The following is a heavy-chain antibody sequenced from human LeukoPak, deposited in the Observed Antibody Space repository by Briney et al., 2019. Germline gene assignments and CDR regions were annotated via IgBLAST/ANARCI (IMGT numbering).Heavy chain of an antibody. D-gene: IGHD3-10*01. CDR1: GFTFSSYS. Sequence: GGSLRLSCAASGFTFSSYSMNWVRQAPGKGLEWVSSISSSSSYIYYADSVKGRFTISRDNAKNSLYLQMNSLRAEDTAVYYCARDNNYYGSGSYYNVGVYSGQGTLVTVSS. CDR3: ARDNNYYGSGSYYNVGVY. CDR2: ISSSSSYI. V-gene: IGHV3-21*01. J-gene: IGHJ4*02.